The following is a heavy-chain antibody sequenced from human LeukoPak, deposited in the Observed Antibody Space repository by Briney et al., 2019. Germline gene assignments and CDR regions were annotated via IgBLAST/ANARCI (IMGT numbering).Heavy chain of an antibody. J-gene: IGHJ4*02. CDR2: IYYSGST. CDR1: GGSISSYY. V-gene: IGHV4-59*01. Sequence: SETPSLTCTVSGGSISSYYWSWIRQPPGKGLEWIGYIYYSGSTNYNPSLKSRVTISVDTSKNQFSLKLSSVTAADTAVYYCARGLPKDYVWGSYRYTHFDYWGQGTLVTVSS. D-gene: IGHD3-16*02. CDR3: ARGLPKDYVWGSYRYTHFDY.